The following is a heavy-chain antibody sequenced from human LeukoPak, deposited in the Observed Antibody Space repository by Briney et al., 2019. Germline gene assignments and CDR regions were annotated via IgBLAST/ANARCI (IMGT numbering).Heavy chain of an antibody. Sequence: QTGGSLRLSCVASGFTFNNYWMSWVRQAPGTGPEWVANIKQDGSEKYYVGSVKGRFTISRDNAESSVYLQMNSLRAEDTALYYCARDKPFGGSGSHFDYWGQGNLVTVSS. V-gene: IGHV3-7*01. CDR1: GFTFNNYW. D-gene: IGHD3-10*01. CDR2: IKQDGSEK. CDR3: ARDKPFGGSGSHFDY. J-gene: IGHJ4*02.